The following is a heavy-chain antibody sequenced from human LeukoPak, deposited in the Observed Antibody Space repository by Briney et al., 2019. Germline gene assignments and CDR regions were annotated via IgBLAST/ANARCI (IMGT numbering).Heavy chain of an antibody. D-gene: IGHD3-3*01. CDR3: ARRAVVHDFWSGYYTEWYFDL. Sequence: PSETLSLTCAVSGYSISSGYYWGWIRPPPGKGLEWIGSIYHSGSTYYNPSLKSRVTISVDTSKNQFSLKLSSVTAADTAVYYCARRAVVHDFWSGYYTEWYFDLWGRGTLVTVSS. CDR2: IYHSGST. V-gene: IGHV4-38-2*01. J-gene: IGHJ2*01. CDR1: GYSISSGYY.